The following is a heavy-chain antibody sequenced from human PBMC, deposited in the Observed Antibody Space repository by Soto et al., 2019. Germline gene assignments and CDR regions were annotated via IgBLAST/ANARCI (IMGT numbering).Heavy chain of an antibody. CDR2: ISAYNGNT. J-gene: IGHJ6*02. D-gene: IGHD6-19*01. CDR3: ARDDPIAVAGTDYYYSGMDV. Sequence: QVQLVQSGAEVKKPGASVKVSCKASGYTFTSYGISWVRQAPGQGLAWMGWISAYNGNTNYAQKLQGRVTMTTDTSTSTAYMELRSLRSDDTAVYYCARDDPIAVAGTDYYYSGMDVWGQGTTVTVSS. CDR1: GYTFTSYG. V-gene: IGHV1-18*01.